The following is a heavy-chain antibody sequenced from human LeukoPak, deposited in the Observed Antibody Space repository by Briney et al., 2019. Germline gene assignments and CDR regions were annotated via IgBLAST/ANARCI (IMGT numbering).Heavy chain of an antibody. CDR1: GLTFSSSA. D-gene: IGHD5-24*01. V-gene: IGHV3-23*01. J-gene: IGHJ4*02. Sequence: PGGSLRLSCAASGLTFSSSAMSWVRQAPGKGLEWVSAISGSGGSTYYADSVKGRFTISRDNSKNTLYLQMNSLRAEDTAVYYCAKDYGDGYNSVIPLDYWGQGTLVTVSS. CDR3: AKDYGDGYNSVIPLDY. CDR2: ISGSGGST.